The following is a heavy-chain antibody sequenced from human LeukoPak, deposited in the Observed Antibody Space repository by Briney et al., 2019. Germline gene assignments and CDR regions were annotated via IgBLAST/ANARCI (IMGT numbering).Heavy chain of an antibody. CDR3: AKGAAAMFRGVPHYYGMDV. Sequence: PGGSLRLSCAASGFTFSSYGMHWVRQAPGKGLEWVAVISYDGSNKYYADSVKGRFTISRDNSKNTLYLQMNSLRAEDTAVYYCAKGAAAMFRGVPHYYGMDVWGQGTTVTVSS. V-gene: IGHV3-30*18. D-gene: IGHD3-10*01. CDR1: GFTFSSYG. J-gene: IGHJ6*02. CDR2: ISYDGSNK.